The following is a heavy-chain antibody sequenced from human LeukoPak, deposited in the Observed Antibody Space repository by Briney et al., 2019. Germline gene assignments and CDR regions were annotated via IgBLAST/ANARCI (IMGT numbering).Heavy chain of an antibody. V-gene: IGHV3-21*04. CDR1: GFIFSSYY. CDR3: ARDPPLAAAGTSDH. CDR2: IGSSSSYI. Sequence: GGSLRLSCAASGFIFSSYYMNWVRQAPGKGLEWVSSIGSSSSYIYYADSVKGRFTISRDNAKNSLYLQMNSLRAEDTAVYYCARDPPLAAAGTSDHWGQGTLVTVSS. D-gene: IGHD6-13*01. J-gene: IGHJ4*02.